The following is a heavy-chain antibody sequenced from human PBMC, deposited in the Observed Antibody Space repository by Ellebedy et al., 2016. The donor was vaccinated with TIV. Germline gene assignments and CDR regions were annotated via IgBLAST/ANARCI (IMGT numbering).Heavy chain of an antibody. V-gene: IGHV1-2*06. CDR1: GYSFAAYF. Sequence: ASVKVSCKASGYSFAAYFIHWVRQAPGQGLEWMGRINPTSGDTHYAQKFLGRVTMTRDTSISTAYMELSRLRSDDTAVYYCARAFYYDSIAYYFDSWGQGTLITVSS. J-gene: IGHJ4*02. CDR2: INPTSGDT. CDR3: ARAFYYDSIAYYFDS. D-gene: IGHD3-22*01.